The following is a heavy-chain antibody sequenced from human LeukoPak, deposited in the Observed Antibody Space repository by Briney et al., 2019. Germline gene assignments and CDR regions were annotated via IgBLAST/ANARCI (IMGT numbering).Heavy chain of an antibody. Sequence: GGSLRLSCGASGLTFSTSAMSWVRQAPGKGLEWISGISGSGVTTYYADSVKGRFTISRDNSENTVYLQMDSLRVEDTALYYCAKMGSTPYYDHFDYFDYWGQGIQVTVSS. V-gene: IGHV3-23*01. CDR1: GLTFSTSA. D-gene: IGHD3-16*01. CDR2: ISGSGVTT. CDR3: AKMGSTPYYDHFDYFDY. J-gene: IGHJ4*02.